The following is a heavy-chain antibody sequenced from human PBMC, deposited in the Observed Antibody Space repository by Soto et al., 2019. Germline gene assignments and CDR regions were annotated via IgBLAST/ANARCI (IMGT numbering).Heavy chain of an antibody. Sequence: ASVKVSCKASGYTFTSYGISWVRQAPGQGLEWMGWISAYNGNTNYAQKLQGRVTMTTDTSTSTAYMELRSLRSDDTAVYYCARDFPHKITFGGVIVDYWGQGTLVTVSS. V-gene: IGHV1-18*01. CDR2: ISAYNGNT. J-gene: IGHJ4*02. CDR3: ARDFPHKITFGGVIVDY. CDR1: GYTFTSYG. D-gene: IGHD3-16*02.